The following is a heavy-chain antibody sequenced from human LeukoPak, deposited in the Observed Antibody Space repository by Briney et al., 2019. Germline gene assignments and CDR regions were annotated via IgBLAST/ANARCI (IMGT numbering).Heavy chain of an antibody. V-gene: IGHV3-48*03. J-gene: IGHJ4*02. CDR1: GFTFSSYE. D-gene: IGHD7-27*01. CDR2: ISRSGSSI. CDR3: ARASAGDFDY. Sequence: TGGSLRLSCAASGFTFSSYEMNWVRQAPGKGLEWVSYISRSGSSIYYADSVKGRFTISRDNAKNSLYLQMNSLRAEDTAVYYCARASAGDFDYWGQGTLVTVSS.